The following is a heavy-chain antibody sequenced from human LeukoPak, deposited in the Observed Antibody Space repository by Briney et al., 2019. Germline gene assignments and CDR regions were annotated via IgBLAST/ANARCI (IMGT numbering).Heavy chain of an antibody. CDR2: ISYDGSNK. V-gene: IGHV3-30*18. Sequence: GGSLRLSCTASGFTFSSYGMHWVRQAPGKGLEWVAVISYDGSNKYYADSVKGRFTISRDNSKNTLYLQMNSLRAEDTAVYYCAKDRLSSGYYFDYWGQGTLVTVSS. D-gene: IGHD6-19*01. CDR3: AKDRLSSGYYFDY. J-gene: IGHJ4*02. CDR1: GFTFSSYG.